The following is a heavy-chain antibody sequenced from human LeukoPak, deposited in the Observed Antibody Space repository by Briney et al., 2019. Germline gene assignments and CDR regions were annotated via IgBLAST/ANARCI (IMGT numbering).Heavy chain of an antibody. J-gene: IGHJ5*02. Sequence: SETLSLTCTVSGGSISSYYWSWIRRPPGKGLEWIGYIYYSGSTNYNPSLKSRVTISVDTSKNQFSLKLSSVTAADTAVYYCARAHIVVVPAAMGGNWFDPWGQGTLVTVSS. V-gene: IGHV4-59*01. D-gene: IGHD2-2*01. CDR2: IYYSGST. CDR3: ARAHIVVVPAAMGGNWFDP. CDR1: GGSISSYY.